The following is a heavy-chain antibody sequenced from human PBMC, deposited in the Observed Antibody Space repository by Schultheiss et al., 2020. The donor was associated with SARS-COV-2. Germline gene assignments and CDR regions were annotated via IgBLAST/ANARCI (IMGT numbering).Heavy chain of an antibody. J-gene: IGHJ4*02. V-gene: IGHV1-18*01. CDR1: GYTFTSYD. CDR2: ISAYNGNT. Sequence: ASVKVSCKASGYTFTSYDINWVRQATGQGLEWMGWISAYNGNTNYAQKLQGRVTMTTDTSTSTAYMELRSLRSDDTAVYYCAWTRGRSGYYVDYWGQGTLVIVS. CDR3: AWTRGRSGYYVDY. D-gene: IGHD3-3*01.